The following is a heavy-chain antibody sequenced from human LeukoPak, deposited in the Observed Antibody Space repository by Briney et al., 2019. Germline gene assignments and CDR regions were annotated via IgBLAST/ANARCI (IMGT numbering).Heavy chain of an antibody. CDR2: ISYDGSNK. V-gene: IGHV3-30*18. Sequence: GGSLRLSCAASGFTFSSYGMHWVRQAPGKGLEWVAVISYDGSNKYYAGSVKGRFTISRDNSKNTLYLQMNSLGAEDTAVYYCAKDGCYYDSSGCFDYWGQGTLVTVSS. J-gene: IGHJ4*02. CDR1: GFTFSSYG. D-gene: IGHD3-22*01. CDR3: AKDGCYYDSSGCFDY.